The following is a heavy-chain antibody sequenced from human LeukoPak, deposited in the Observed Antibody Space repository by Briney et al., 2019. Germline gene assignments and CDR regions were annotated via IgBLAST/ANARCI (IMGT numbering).Heavy chain of an antibody. Sequence: PGGSLRHSCAAAGFTFSNAWMNWVRQAPGKGLEWVGRIKSKTDGGTADYAAPVKGRFTISRDDSRNTLYLQMDSLKTEDTAVYYCTSDTTHDYGDYIGAFDIWGQGTMVTVSS. V-gene: IGHV3-15*07. J-gene: IGHJ3*02. CDR1: GFTFSNAW. CDR3: TSDTTHDYGDYIGAFDI. CDR2: IKSKTDGGTA. D-gene: IGHD4-17*01.